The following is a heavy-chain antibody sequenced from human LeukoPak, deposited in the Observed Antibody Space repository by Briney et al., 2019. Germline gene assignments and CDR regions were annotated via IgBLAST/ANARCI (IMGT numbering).Heavy chain of an antibody. CDR3: ARDRISS. V-gene: IGHV3-7*01. CDR1: RFTLSSSW. J-gene: IGHJ6*04. CDR2: IKEDGSEK. Sequence: GGSLRLSCAVSRFTLSSSWMTWVRQAPGKGLKWVATIKEDGSEKYYGDSLKGRFTISRDNAKNSLYLQMNSLTAEDTAVYFCARDRISSWGKGTTVTVSS. D-gene: IGHD3-10*01.